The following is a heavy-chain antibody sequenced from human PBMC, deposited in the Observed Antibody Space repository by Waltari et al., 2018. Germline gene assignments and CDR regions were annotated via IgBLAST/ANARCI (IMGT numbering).Heavy chain of an antibody. Sequence: QDQLEQSGHEVKKPGDAVKISGKATGYTVITYGITWVRQAPGHGLEWLGWITPHDGKTDSVQEVQGRVNLAADTSTDTVTLELTSLTSDDTAVYYCVRDPPYCSDGLCYAYWGPGSLLTISS. CDR3: VRDPPYCSDGLCYAY. V-gene: IGHV1-18*01. D-gene: IGHD2-8*01. J-gene: IGHJ4*02. CDR2: ITPHDGKT. CDR1: GYTVITYG.